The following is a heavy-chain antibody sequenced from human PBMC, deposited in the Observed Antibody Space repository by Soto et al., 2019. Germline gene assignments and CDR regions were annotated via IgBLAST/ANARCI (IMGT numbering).Heavy chain of an antibody. D-gene: IGHD3-16*01. J-gene: IGHJ4*02. V-gene: IGHV4-59*01. Sequence: NPSETLSLTCTVSGGSISSYYWSWIRQPPGKGLEWIGYIYYSGRTNYNPSLKSRVTISVDTSKNQFSLNLSSVTAADTAVYYCARDHGPWGSDFDYWGQGTLVTVSS. CDR1: GGSISSYY. CDR3: ARDHGPWGSDFDY. CDR2: IYYSGRT.